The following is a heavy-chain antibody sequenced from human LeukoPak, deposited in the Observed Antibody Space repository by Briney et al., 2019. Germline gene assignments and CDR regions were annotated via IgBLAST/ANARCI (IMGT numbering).Heavy chain of an antibody. CDR3: ATVRWGEYFDY. V-gene: IGHV3-7*01. D-gene: IGHD3-10*01. Sequence: GGSPRLSCAASGFTFSSYWMSWVRQAPGKGLEWVANIKQDGSEKYYVDSVKGRFTISRDNAKNSLYLQMNSLRVEDTAVYYCATVRWGEYFDYWGQGTLVTVSS. CDR1: GFTFSSYW. CDR2: IKQDGSEK. J-gene: IGHJ4*02.